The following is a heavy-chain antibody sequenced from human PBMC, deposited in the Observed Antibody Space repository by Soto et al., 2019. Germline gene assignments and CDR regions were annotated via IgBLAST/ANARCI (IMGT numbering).Heavy chain of an antibody. D-gene: IGHD2-8*02. CDR2: IKQDGSEK. J-gene: IGHJ4*02. CDR1: GFTFNDYW. Sequence: GGSLRLSCAASGFTFNDYWMSWVHQAPGKGPEWVANIKQDGSEKYYVDSVKGRFTISRDNAKNSLYLQMNSLRAEDTAVYYCARGGLVVLTYWGQGTRVTVSS. V-gene: IGHV3-7*01. CDR3: ARGGLVVLTY.